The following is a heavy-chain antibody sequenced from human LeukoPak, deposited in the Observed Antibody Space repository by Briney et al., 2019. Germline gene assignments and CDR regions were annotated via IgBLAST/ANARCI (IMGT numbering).Heavy chain of an antibody. CDR1: GFTFSSYG. J-gene: IGHJ4*02. V-gene: IGHV3-53*01. Sequence: PEGSLRLSCAASGFTFSSYGMHWVRQAPGKGLEWVSVLYTGGGTDHADSVKGRFTISRDNSKNTLSLQMNSLRAEDTAIYYCTRSGYRHPYHFDSWGQGTLVTVSS. CDR3: TRSGYRHPYHFDS. CDR2: LYTGGGT. D-gene: IGHD3-22*01.